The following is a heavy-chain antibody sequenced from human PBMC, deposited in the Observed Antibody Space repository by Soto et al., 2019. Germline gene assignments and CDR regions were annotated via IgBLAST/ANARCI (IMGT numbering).Heavy chain of an antibody. CDR3: AREYCSGGSCQPGVFHN. CDR1: GYTFTTYG. D-gene: IGHD2-15*01. V-gene: IGHV1-18*01. Sequence: QVQLVQSGPEVKPPGASVKVSCKASGYTFTTYGINWVRQVPGQGLEWMGWISTYSGNTNYAQKVQGRVTVTRDTATNTVHMELRSLRSDDTAVYYCAREYCSGGSCQPGVFHNWGQGTLVTVSS. CDR2: ISTYSGNT. J-gene: IGHJ4*02.